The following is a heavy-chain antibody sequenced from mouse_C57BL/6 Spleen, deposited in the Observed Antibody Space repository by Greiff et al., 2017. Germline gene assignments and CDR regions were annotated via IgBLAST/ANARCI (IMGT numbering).Heavy chain of an antibody. CDR1: GYAFTNYL. Sequence: QVQLQQSGAELVRPGTSVKVSCKASGYAFTNYLIEWVKQRTGQGLEWIGGINPGSGGTNYNEKFQGKATLTADKSSSTAYMQLSSLTSEDSAVYFCAREDYYGLFDYWGQGTTLTVSS. J-gene: IGHJ2*01. D-gene: IGHD1-2*01. CDR2: INPGSGGT. V-gene: IGHV1-54*01. CDR3: AREDYYGLFDY.